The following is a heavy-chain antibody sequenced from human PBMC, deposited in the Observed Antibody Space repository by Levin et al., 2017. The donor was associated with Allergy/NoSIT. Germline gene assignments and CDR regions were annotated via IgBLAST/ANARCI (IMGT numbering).Heavy chain of an antibody. J-gene: IGHJ4*02. CDR2: ISYDGNDK. D-gene: IGHD3-10*01. CDR1: GLTFTVYA. V-gene: IGHV3-30*03. Sequence: PGESLKISCTASGLTFTVYAMHWVRQTPGKGLEWVAIISYDGNDKHYADSVKGRFTISREKSKNTVYLQMDSLRPDDTAVYYCAILRGRTLRGPYGYWGPGTLVTVYS. CDR3: AILRGRTLRGPYGY.